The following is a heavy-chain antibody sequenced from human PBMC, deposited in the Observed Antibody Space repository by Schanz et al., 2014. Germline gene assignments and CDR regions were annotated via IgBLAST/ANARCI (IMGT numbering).Heavy chain of an antibody. CDR2: INPSGGST. V-gene: IGHV1-46*03. CDR1: GYTFTSYY. CDR3: ARDGEAAAGCDY. Sequence: QVQLVQSGAEVKKPGASVKVSCKASGYTFTSYYMHWVRQAPGQGLEWMGIINPSGGSTSYAQKFQGRVTMTRDTSTSTVYMELSSLRAEDTAVYYCARDGEAAAGCDYWGQGTLXTVSS. J-gene: IGHJ4*02. D-gene: IGHD6-13*01.